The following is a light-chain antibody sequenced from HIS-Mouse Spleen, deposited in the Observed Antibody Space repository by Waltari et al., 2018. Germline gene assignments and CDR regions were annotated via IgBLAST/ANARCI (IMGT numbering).Light chain of an antibody. CDR3: QSYDSSNWV. J-gene: IGLJ3*02. CDR2: EDN. V-gene: IGLV6-57*02. CDR1: SGSIASNY. Sequence: NFMLTQPHSVSESPGKTVTISCTGSSGSIASNYVQWYQQRPGSAPTTVIYEDNQRPPGVPARVSGALDSSSNSASLTISGLKTEDEADYYCQSYDSSNWVFGGGTKLTVL.